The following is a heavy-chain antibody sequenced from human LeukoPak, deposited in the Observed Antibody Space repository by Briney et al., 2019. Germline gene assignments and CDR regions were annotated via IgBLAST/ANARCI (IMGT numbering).Heavy chain of an antibody. V-gene: IGHV3-23*01. CDR1: GFTFSSYA. J-gene: IGHJ4*02. D-gene: IGHD3-22*01. CDR2: ISGSGGST. CDR3: AKDRVGSGYFEYSFDY. Sequence: GGSLRLSCAASGFTFSSYAMSGVRPAPGKGLEWVSGISGSGGSTYYADSVKGRFTISRDNSKNTLYLQMNSLRAQDTAVYYCAKDRVGSGYFEYSFDYWGQGTLVTVSS.